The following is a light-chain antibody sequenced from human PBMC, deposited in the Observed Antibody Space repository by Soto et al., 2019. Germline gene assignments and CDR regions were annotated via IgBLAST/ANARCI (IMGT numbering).Light chain of an antibody. CDR2: DVS. Sequence: QSALTQPPSVSGSPGQSVTISCTGTSSDVGNYNRVCWYQQPPGTAPKLMIYDVSNRPSGFPARFSGSKSGNTASLTISGLQADDEAYYYCSSYTSSNVVFGGGTKLTVL. CDR3: SSYTSSNVV. CDR1: SSDVGNYNR. J-gene: IGLJ2*01. V-gene: IGLV2-18*02.